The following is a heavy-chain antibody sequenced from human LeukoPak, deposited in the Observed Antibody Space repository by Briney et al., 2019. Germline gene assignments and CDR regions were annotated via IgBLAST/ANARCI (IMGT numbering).Heavy chain of an antibody. CDR3: ATLLGELEMGAFDI. J-gene: IGHJ3*02. D-gene: IGHD3-16*01. CDR2: INHSGST. Sequence: SETLSLTCAVYGGSFSGYYWSWIRQPPGKGLEWIGEINHSGSTNYNPPLKSRVTISVDTSKNQFSLKLSSVTAADTAVYYCATLLGELEMGAFDIWGQGTMVTVSS. V-gene: IGHV4-34*01. CDR1: GGSFSGYY.